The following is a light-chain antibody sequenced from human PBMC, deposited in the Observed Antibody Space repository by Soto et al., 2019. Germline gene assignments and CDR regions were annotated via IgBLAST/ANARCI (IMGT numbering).Light chain of an antibody. CDR1: SSDVGGYKY. CDR2: EVS. V-gene: IGLV2-14*01. J-gene: IGLJ2*01. Sequence: QSALTQPASLSGSPGQSITISCTGTSSDVGGYKYVSWYQQNPGKAPKLMIYEVSHRPSGVSNRFSGSKSGNTASLTISGLQAVDEADYYCTSYTSSNTWVFGGGTKLTVI. CDR3: TSYTSSNTWV.